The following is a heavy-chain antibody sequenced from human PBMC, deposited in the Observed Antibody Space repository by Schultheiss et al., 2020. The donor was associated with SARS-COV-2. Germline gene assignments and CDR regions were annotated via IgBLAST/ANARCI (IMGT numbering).Heavy chain of an antibody. V-gene: IGHV3-30*04. CDR1: GFTFSSYA. CDR2: ISYDGSNK. D-gene: IGHD1-26*01. J-gene: IGHJ6*02. Sequence: GGSLRLSCAASGFTFSSYAMHWVRQAPGKGLEWVAVISYDGSNKYYADSVKGRFTISRDNSKNTLYLQMNSLRAEDTAVYYCARGLRREYCYYGMDVWGQGTTVTVSS. CDR3: ARGLRREYCYYGMDV.